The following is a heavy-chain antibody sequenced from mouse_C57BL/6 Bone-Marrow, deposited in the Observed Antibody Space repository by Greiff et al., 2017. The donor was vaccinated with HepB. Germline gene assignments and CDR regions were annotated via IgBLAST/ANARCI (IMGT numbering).Heavy chain of an antibody. J-gene: IGHJ3*01. CDR3: ARGNYYGSSSAWFAY. CDR2: IHPNSGST. V-gene: IGHV1-64*01. Sequence: VQLQQSGAELVKPGASVKLSCKASGYTFTSYWMHWVKQRPGQGLEWIGMIHPNSGSTNYNEKFKSKATLTVDKSSSTAYMQLSSLTSEDSAVYYCARGNYYGSSSAWFAYWGQGTLVTVSA. D-gene: IGHD1-1*01. CDR1: GYTFTSYW.